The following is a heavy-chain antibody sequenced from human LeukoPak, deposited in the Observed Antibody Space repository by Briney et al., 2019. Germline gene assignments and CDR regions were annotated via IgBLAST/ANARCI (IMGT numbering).Heavy chain of an antibody. Sequence: SVKVSCKASGGTFSSYAISWVRQAPGQELEWMGGIIPIFGTANYAQKFQGRVTITADESTSTAYMGLSSLRSEDTAVYYCARGGVTDYFDYWGQGTLVTVSS. J-gene: IGHJ4*02. V-gene: IGHV1-69*01. CDR3: ARGGVTDYFDY. CDR2: IIPIFGTA. CDR1: GGTFSSYA. D-gene: IGHD2-21*02.